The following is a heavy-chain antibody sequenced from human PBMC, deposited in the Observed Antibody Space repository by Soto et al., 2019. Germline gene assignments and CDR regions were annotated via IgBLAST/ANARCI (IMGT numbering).Heavy chain of an antibody. J-gene: IGHJ4*02. CDR3: AHSLAASHYGASEPINSLDY. V-gene: IGHV2-5*02. CDR1: GFSLSTSGVG. CDR2: IYWDDDK. D-gene: IGHD4-17*01. Sequence: QITLKESGPTLVKPTQTLTLTCTFSGFSLSTSGVGVGWIRQPPGKALEWLALIYWDDDKRYSPSLKSRLTITKDTSKTQVVLKMTNIDPVDTATYYCAHSLAASHYGASEPINSLDYWGQGTLVTVSS.